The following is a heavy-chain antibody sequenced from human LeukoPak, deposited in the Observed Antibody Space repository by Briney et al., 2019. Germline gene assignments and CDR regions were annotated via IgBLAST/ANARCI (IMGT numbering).Heavy chain of an antibody. CDR3: ASRHGSGSSFDP. Sequence: ASVKVSCKASGYTFTSYYMHWVRQAPGQGLEWMGIINPSGGSTSYAQKFQGRVTMTRDTSISTAYMELSRLRSDDTAVYYCASRHGSGSSFDPWGQGTLVTVSS. J-gene: IGHJ5*02. CDR2: INPSGGST. CDR1: GYTFTSYY. D-gene: IGHD3-10*01. V-gene: IGHV1-46*01.